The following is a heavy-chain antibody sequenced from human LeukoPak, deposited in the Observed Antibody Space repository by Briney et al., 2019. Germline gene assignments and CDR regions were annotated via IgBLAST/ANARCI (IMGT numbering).Heavy chain of an antibody. CDR1: GYSISSGYF. CDR2: IYHSGST. CDR3: AREGVGATASYFDY. J-gene: IGHJ4*02. D-gene: IGHD1-26*01. Sequence: SETLSLTCTVSGYSISSGYFWGWIRQPPGKGLEWLGSIYHSGSTYCNPSLKSRVTISVDTSKNQFSLKLSSVTAADTAVYYCAREGVGATASYFDYWGQGTLVTVSS. V-gene: IGHV4-38-2*02.